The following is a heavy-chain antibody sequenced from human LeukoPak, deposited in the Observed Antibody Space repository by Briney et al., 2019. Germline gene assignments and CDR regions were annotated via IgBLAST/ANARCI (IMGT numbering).Heavy chain of an antibody. CDR3: ARGLSLITGTTAVGETKGSLDY. J-gene: IGHJ4*02. D-gene: IGHD1-7*01. CDR2: INHSGST. CDR1: GGSFRGYY. V-gene: IGHV4-34*01. Sequence: PSETLSLTCAVYGGSFRGYYWSWSRQPPGKGLEGIGEINHSGSTNYNPSLKSRVTISVDTSKNQFYLKLSSVTAADTAVYYCARGLSLITGTTAVGETKGSLDYWGQGTLVTVSS.